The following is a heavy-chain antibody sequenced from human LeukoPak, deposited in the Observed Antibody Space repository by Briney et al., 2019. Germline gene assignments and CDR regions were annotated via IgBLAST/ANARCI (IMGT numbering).Heavy chain of an antibody. D-gene: IGHD3-3*01. J-gene: IGHJ6*03. CDR1: GGSISSYY. CDR2: IYTSGST. V-gene: IGHV4-4*07. Sequence: PSETLSLTCTFSGGSISSYYWSWIRQPAGKGLEWIGRIYTSGSTNYNPSLKSRVTMSVDTSKNQFSLKLSSVTAADTAVYYCARGFWSGYYPNYYYYMDVWGKGITVTVSS. CDR3: ARGFWSGYYPNYYYYMDV.